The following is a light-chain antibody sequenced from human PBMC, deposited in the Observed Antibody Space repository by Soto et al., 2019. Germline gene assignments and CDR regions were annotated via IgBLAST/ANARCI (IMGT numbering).Light chain of an antibody. CDR2: SNN. CDR3: AAWDDSLNAVV. CDR1: SSNIGSNT. J-gene: IGLJ2*01. Sequence: QSVLTQPPSASGTPGQRVTISCSGSSSNIGSNTVNWYQQLPGTAPKLLIYSNNQRHSGVPVRFSGSKSGTSASLAISGLQSEDEADYYCAAWDDSLNAVVFGGGTQLTVL. V-gene: IGLV1-44*01.